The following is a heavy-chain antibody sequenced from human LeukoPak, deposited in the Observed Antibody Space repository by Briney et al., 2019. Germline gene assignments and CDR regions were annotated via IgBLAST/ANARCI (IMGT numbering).Heavy chain of an antibody. CDR3: ARQLPTAAADTRGYFDY. J-gene: IGHJ4*02. CDR2: INHSGST. V-gene: IGHV4-34*01. CDR1: GGSFSGYY. Sequence: TSETLSLTCAVYGGSFSGYYWSWIRQPPGKGLEWIGEINHSGSTNYNPSLKSRVTISVDTSKNQFSLKLSSVTAADAAVYFCARQLPTAAADTRGYFDYWGQGTVVTVSS. D-gene: IGHD6-25*01.